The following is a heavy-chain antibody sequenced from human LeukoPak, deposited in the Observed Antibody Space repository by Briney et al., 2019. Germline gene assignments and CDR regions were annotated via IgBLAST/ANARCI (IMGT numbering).Heavy chain of an antibody. D-gene: IGHD2-15*01. Sequence: GGSLRLSCAASGFTFSAKWMHWVRQAPGKGLVWVSRINTDGSSTNYADSVKGRFTISRDNAKNSLYLQMNSLRAEDTAVYYCARGGYCSGGTCYSLNAFDVWGQGTVVTVSS. V-gene: IGHV3-74*01. CDR2: INTDGSST. J-gene: IGHJ3*01. CDR1: GFTFSAKW. CDR3: ARGGYCSGGTCYSLNAFDV.